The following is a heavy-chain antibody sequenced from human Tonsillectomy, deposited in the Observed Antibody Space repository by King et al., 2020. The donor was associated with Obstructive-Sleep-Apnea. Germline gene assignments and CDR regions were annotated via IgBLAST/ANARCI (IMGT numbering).Heavy chain of an antibody. CDR2: IIPILGIA. CDR1: GGTFSSYA. CDR3: AREGGYGQTKDYYYYGMDV. V-gene: IGHV1-69*04. J-gene: IGHJ6*02. Sequence: VQLVQSGAEVKKPGSSVKVSCKASGGTFSSYAISWVRQAPGQGLEWMGGIIPILGIANYAQKFQGRVTITADKSTSTAYMELSSLRSEDTAVYYCAREGGYGQTKDYYYYGMDVWGQGTTVTVSS. D-gene: IGHD5-18*01.